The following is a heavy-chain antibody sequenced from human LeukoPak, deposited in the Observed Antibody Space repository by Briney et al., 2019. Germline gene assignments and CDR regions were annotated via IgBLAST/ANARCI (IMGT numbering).Heavy chain of an antibody. CDR1: GYTFTSYG. CDR3: ARDKAVTTEVTQHFQH. Sequence: ASVKVSCKASGYTFTSYGISWVRQAPGQGLEWMGWISAYNGNTNYAQKLQGRVTMTTDTSTSTAYMELRSLRSDDTTVYYCARDKAVTTEVTQHFQHWGQGTLVTVSS. CDR2: ISAYNGNT. J-gene: IGHJ1*01. D-gene: IGHD4-23*01. V-gene: IGHV1-18*01.